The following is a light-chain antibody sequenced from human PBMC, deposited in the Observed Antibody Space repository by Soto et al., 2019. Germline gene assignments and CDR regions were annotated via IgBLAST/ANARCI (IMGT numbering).Light chain of an antibody. V-gene: IGKV3-20*01. CDR1: QTVSLTD. J-gene: IGKJ5*01. Sequence: FTQSPGTLSLSPGESATLSCMASQTVSLTDLTSYQPKPGPAQXLIIFGASKRATGLPHRFSGSGSGRDFTPPTRGLEPEDFAVYYCQQSGSSPLIRVGQGTRLEIK. CDR2: GAS. CDR3: QQSGSSPLIR.